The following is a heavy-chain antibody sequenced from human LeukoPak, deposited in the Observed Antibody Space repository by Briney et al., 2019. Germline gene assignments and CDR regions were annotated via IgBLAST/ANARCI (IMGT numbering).Heavy chain of an antibody. Sequence: GGSLRLSCAASGFTFSSYWMSWVRQAPGKGLEWVANIKQDGSEKHYVDSVKGRFTISRDNAKNSLYLQMNSLRAEDTAVYYCARARDYYDSSGYHDALDIWGQGTMVTVSS. CDR2: IKQDGSEK. D-gene: IGHD3-22*01. V-gene: IGHV3-7*01. J-gene: IGHJ3*02. CDR1: GFTFSSYW. CDR3: ARARDYYDSSGYHDALDI.